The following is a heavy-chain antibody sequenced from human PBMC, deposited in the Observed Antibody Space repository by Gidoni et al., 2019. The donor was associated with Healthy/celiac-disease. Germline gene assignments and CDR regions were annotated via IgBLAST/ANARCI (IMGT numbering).Heavy chain of an antibody. CDR2: INHSGST. CDR1: GGSFRGYY. V-gene: IGHV4-34*01. D-gene: IGHD3-10*01. J-gene: IGHJ5*02. Sequence: QVQLQQWGAGLLQPSETLSLTCAVYGGSFRGYYWSWIRQPPGKGLEWIGEINHSGSTNYNPSLKSRVTISVDPSKNQFSLKLSSGTAADTAVYYCARGPYYYGSGSLRTYNWFDPWGQGTLVTVSS. CDR3: ARGPYYYGSGSLRTYNWFDP.